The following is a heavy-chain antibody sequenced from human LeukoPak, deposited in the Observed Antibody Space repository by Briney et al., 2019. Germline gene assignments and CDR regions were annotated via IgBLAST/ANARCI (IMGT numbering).Heavy chain of an antibody. CDR2: IWYDGSNK. CDR1: GLTFSNYG. J-gene: IGHJ5*02. D-gene: IGHD6-19*01. CDR3: VRVAVAGNLNNWFDP. Sequence: GRSLRLSCAASGLTFSNYGMHWVRQAPGKGLEWVAVIWYDGSNKYYADSVKGRFTISRDNSKNTLYLQMNSLRAEDTAVYYCVRVAVAGNLNNWFDPWGQGTLVTVSS. V-gene: IGHV3-33*01.